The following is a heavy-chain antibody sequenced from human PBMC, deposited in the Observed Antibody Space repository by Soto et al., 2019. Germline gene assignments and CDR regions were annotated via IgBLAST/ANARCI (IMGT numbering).Heavy chain of an antibody. V-gene: IGHV3-23*01. CDR1: GFTFSNYA. Sequence: EVQLLQSGGGLVQPGGSLRLSCAGSGFTFSNYAMSWVRQAPGKGLEWVSAISSAVNTYYADSVKGRFTISRDNSKNTLSLQMNSLRAADTAVYYCAKQVRDGTSSPYYFDYCGQGTLVTVSS. J-gene: IGHJ4*02. CDR3: AKQVRDGTSSPYYFDY. CDR2: ISSAVNT. D-gene: IGHD6-6*01.